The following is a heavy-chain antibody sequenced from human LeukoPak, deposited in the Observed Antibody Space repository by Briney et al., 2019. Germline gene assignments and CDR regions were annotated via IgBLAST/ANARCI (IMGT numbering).Heavy chain of an antibody. Sequence: GGSLRLSCAASGFTFSSYGMHWVRQAPGKGLEWVAFIRYDGSNKYYAASVKGRFTISRDNSKNMMYLQMNSLRPEDTAVYYCAKGLDYGLDYWGQGTLVTVSS. CDR1: GFTFSSYG. CDR2: IRYDGSNK. CDR3: AKGLDYGLDY. J-gene: IGHJ4*02. D-gene: IGHD4/OR15-4a*01. V-gene: IGHV3-30*02.